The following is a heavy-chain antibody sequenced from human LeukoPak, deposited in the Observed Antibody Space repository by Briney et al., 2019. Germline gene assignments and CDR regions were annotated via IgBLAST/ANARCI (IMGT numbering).Heavy chain of an antibody. Sequence: ASVKVSCKASGYTFTGYYMHWVRQAPGQGLEWMGWINPNSGGTNYAQKFQGRVTMTRDTSISTAYMDLSSLSSEDTAVYYCARDGPRHSGSYYDFDYWGQGTLVTVSS. CDR1: GYTFTGYY. V-gene: IGHV1-2*02. J-gene: IGHJ4*02. CDR3: ARDGPRHSGSYYDFDY. CDR2: INPNSGGT. D-gene: IGHD1-26*01.